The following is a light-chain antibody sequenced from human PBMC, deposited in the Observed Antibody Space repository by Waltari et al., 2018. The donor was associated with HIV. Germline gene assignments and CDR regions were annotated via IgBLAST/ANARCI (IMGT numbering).Light chain of an antibody. Sequence: DLQMTQSPSTLPASVGDRVTFTCRASQNVESYLAWYQQKPGTAPKLLMYQTSSLQTGVPSRFSGLGSGTDFSLTISSLQPDDFATYYCQQYNRYPITFGGGTRV. CDR3: QQYNRYPIT. CDR1: QNVESY. V-gene: IGKV1-5*03. J-gene: IGKJ4*01. CDR2: QTS.